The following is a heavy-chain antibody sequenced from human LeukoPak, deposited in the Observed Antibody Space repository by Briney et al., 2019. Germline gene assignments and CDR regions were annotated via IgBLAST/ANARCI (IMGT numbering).Heavy chain of an antibody. CDR3: AREQGSQQYGNSWSFDY. CDR2: IYYSGTT. Sequence: SETLSLTCSVSGDSISSHSWSWVRQPPGKRLEWIGYIYYSGTTNYTPSLQSRVTISLDTSANQFSLQLSSVTAADTAAYYCAREQGSQQYGNSWSFDYWGHGTLVTVSS. J-gene: IGHJ4*01. CDR1: GDSISSHS. D-gene: IGHD6-13*01. V-gene: IGHV4-59*11.